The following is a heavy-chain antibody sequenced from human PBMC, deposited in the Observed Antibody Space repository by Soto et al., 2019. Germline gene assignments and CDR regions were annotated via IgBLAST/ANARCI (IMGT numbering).Heavy chain of an antibody. CDR2: ISGSGGST. D-gene: IGHD3-10*01. CDR1: GFTFSSYA. Sequence: EVQLLESGGGLVQPGGSLRLSCAASGFTFSSYAMSWVRQAPGKGLEWVSAISGSGGSTYYADSVKGRFTISRDNSKNALYLQMNSLRDEDTAVYYCAKGYYLRYGMDVWGQGTTVTVSS. V-gene: IGHV3-23*01. CDR3: AKGYYLRYGMDV. J-gene: IGHJ6*02.